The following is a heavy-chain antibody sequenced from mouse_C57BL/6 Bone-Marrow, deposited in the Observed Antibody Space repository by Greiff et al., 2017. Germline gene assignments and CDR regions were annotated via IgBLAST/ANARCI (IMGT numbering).Heavy chain of an antibody. D-gene: IGHD1-1*01. Sequence: EVKLVESGPGLVKPSQSLSLTCSVTGYSITSGYYWNWIRQFPGNKLEWMGYISYDGSNNYNPSLKNRISITRDTSKNQFFLKLNSVTTEDTATYYCAGGDYYGSTYAMDYWGQGTSVTVSS. J-gene: IGHJ4*01. CDR1: GYSITSGYY. CDR2: ISYDGSN. CDR3: AGGDYYGSTYAMDY. V-gene: IGHV3-6*01.